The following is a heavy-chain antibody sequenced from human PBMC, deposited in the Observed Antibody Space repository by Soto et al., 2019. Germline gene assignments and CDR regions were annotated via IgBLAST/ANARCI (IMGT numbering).Heavy chain of an antibody. CDR1: GYTFTRYG. CDR2: ISGYNGDT. D-gene: IGHD2-8*01. V-gene: IGHV1-18*01. CDR3: AKNGQPPYYYYGLDV. J-gene: IGHJ6*02. Sequence: ASVKVSCKASGYTFTRYGISWVRQAPGQGLGWMGWISGYNGDTNYAQKFQDRVSMTIDTSTGTAYMELRSLTSDDTAIYYCAKNGQPPYYYYGLDVWGQGTKVTVSS.